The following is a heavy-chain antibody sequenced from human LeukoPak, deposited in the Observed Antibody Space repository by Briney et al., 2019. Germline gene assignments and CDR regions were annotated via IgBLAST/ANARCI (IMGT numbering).Heavy chain of an antibody. V-gene: IGHV4-59*01. CDR3: ARASSGSRLTDY. Sequence: SETLSLTCTVSGDSIIGYYWNWIRQPPGKGLEWIGYIYYSGSTNYNPSLKSRVTISLDTSKSQFSLKLTSVTAADTAMYFCARASSGSRLTDYWGQGTLVTVAS. CDR2: IYYSGST. CDR1: GDSIIGYY. D-gene: IGHD1-26*01. J-gene: IGHJ4*02.